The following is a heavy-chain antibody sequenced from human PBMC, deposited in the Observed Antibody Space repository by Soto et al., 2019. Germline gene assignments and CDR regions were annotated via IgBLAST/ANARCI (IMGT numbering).Heavy chain of an antibody. Sequence: SETLSLTCTVSGGSVSSGSYYWSWIRQPPGKGLEWIGYIYYSGSTNYNPSLKSRVTISVDTSKNQFSLKLSAVTATDTAVYYCARHGNTVTTGYYYGMDVWGQGTTVTVYS. CDR2: IYYSGST. J-gene: IGHJ6*02. CDR3: ARHGNTVTTGYYYGMDV. V-gene: IGHV4-61*01. CDR1: GGSVSSGSYY. D-gene: IGHD4-17*01.